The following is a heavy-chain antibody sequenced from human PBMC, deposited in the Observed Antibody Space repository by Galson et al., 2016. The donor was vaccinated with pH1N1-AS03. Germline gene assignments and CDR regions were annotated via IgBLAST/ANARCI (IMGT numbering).Heavy chain of an antibody. J-gene: IGHJ6*02. CDR1: GYIFTGFY. V-gene: IGHV1-2*04. Sequence: SVKVSCKASGYIFTGFYVHWVRQAPGQGLEWMGCINPNNGVTNYAQKFQAWVTMTGDTSISTAYMELYGLKSDDTAVYYCARDPRGPCSSATCATTYYFGMDVWGQGTTVIVSS. D-gene: IGHD1-26*01. CDR2: INPNNGVT. CDR3: ARDPRGPCSSATCATTYYFGMDV.